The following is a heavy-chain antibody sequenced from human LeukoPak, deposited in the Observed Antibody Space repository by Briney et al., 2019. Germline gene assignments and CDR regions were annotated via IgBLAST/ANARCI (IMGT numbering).Heavy chain of an antibody. CDR2: IIPIFGTA. CDR1: GGTFSSYA. J-gene: IGHJ3*02. V-gene: IGHV1-69*13. Sequence: SVKVSCKASGGTFSSYAISWVRQAPGQGLEWMGGIIPIFGTANYAQKFQGRVTITADESTSTAYMELSSLRSEDTAVYYCASTMIAAADNAAFDIWGQGTMVTVS. D-gene: IGHD6-13*01. CDR3: ASTMIAAADNAAFDI.